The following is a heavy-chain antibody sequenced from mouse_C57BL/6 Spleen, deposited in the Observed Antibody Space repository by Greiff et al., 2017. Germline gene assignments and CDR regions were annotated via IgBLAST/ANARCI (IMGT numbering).Heavy chain of an antibody. Sequence: EVQLQQSGAELVRPGASVKLSCTASGFNIKDDYMHWVKQRPEQGLEWIGWIDPENGDTEYASKFKGKATITADTSSSTAYVQLSSLASEDAAVYYSTTGSYYGNYYTMDYWDQRTTVTVSS. V-gene: IGHV14-4*01. CDR2: IDPENGDT. CDR3: TTGSYYGNYYTMDY. D-gene: IGHD2-1*01. CDR1: GFNIKDDY. J-gene: IGHJ4*01.